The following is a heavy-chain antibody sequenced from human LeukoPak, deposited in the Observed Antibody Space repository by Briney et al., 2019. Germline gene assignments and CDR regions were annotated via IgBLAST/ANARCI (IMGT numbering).Heavy chain of an antibody. CDR3: ARVELDTAMDYYYYGMDV. Sequence: ASVKVSCKASGYTFTSYAMNWVRQAPGQGLEWMGWINTNTGNPTYAQGFTGRFVFSLDTSVSTAYLQISSLKAEDTAVCYCARVELDTAMDYYYYGMDVWGQGTTVTVSS. J-gene: IGHJ6*02. CDR2: INTNTGNP. D-gene: IGHD5-18*01. V-gene: IGHV7-4-1*02. CDR1: GYTFTSYA.